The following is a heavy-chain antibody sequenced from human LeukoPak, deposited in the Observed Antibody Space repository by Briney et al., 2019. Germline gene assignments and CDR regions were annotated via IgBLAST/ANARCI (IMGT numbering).Heavy chain of an antibody. V-gene: IGHV1-18*01. CDR3: ARDQSDCSSTSCYTGTFDP. Sequence: ASVKVSCKXSGYTFTSYGISWVRQAPGQGLERMGWISAYNGNTNYAQKLQGRVTMTTDTSTSTAYMELRSLRSDDTAVYYCARDQSDCSSTSCYTGTFDPWGQGTLVTVSS. CDR2: ISAYNGNT. D-gene: IGHD2-2*02. J-gene: IGHJ5*02. CDR1: GYTFTSYG.